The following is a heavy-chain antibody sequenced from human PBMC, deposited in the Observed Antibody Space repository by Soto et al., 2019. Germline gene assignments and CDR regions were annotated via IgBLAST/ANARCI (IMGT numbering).Heavy chain of an antibody. J-gene: IGHJ5*02. V-gene: IGHV4-30-4*01. CDR1: GGSISSGDYY. CDR2: IYYSGST. Sequence: SETLSLTCTVSGGSISSGDYYWSWIRQPPGKGLEWIGYIYYSGSTYYNPSLKSRVTISVDTSKNQFSLKLSSVTAADTAVYYCARGAAERPLYTWGQGTLVTVSS. D-gene: IGHD6-13*01. CDR3: ARGAAERPLYT.